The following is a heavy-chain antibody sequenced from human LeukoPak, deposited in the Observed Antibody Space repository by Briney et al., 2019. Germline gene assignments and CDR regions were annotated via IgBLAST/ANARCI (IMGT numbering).Heavy chain of an antibody. CDR3: ARRVAYYDILTGYYNGHYFDY. CDR1: GYSFTSYW. D-gene: IGHD3-9*01. CDR2: IYPGDSDT. V-gene: IGHV5-51*01. Sequence: GESLKISRKGSGYSFTSYWIGWVRQMPGKGLEWMGIIYPGDSDTRYSPSFQGQVTISADKSISTAYLQWSSLKASDTAMYYCARRVAYYDILTGYYNGHYFDYWGQGTLVTVSS. J-gene: IGHJ4*02.